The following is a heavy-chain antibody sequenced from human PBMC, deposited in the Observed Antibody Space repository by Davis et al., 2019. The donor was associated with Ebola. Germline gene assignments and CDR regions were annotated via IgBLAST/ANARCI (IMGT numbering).Heavy chain of an antibody. J-gene: IGHJ4*02. Sequence: GESLKISCAASGFTFSSYGMHWVRQAPGKGLEWVSAISGSGGSTYYADSVKGRFTISRDNSKNTLYLQMNSLRAEDTAVYYCAKAPWDVAVAGLDYWGQGTLVTVSS. CDR1: GFTFSSYG. CDR3: AKAPWDVAVAGLDY. D-gene: IGHD6-19*01. V-gene: IGHV3-23*01. CDR2: ISGSGGST.